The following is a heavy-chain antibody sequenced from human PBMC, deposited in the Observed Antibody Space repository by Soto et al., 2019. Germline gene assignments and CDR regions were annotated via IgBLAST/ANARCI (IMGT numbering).Heavy chain of an antibody. J-gene: IGHJ4*02. CDR2: IYWNDDK. Sequence: SGPTLVKPTQTLTLTCTFSGFSLSTSGVGVGWIRQPPGKALEWLALIYWNDDKRYSPSLKSRLTITKDTSKNQVVLTMTNMDPVDTATYYCAHRPLRTIFGVVIPYYFDYWGQGTLVTVSS. D-gene: IGHD3-3*01. CDR3: AHRPLRTIFGVVIPYYFDY. V-gene: IGHV2-5*01. CDR1: GFSLSTSGVG.